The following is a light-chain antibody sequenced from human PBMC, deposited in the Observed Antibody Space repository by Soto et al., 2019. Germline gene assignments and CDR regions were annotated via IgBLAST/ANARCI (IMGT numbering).Light chain of an antibody. Sequence: DIQMTQSPSSLSASVGDRVTITCRASQSISSDLNWYQQKPGQAPKLLIYAAASLQSGAPSRFSGSGSGTDFTLAISSLQPEDCATYYCQQRYSTPWTFGQGTQVEIK. CDR3: QQRYSTPWT. CDR2: AAA. J-gene: IGKJ1*01. CDR1: QSISSD. V-gene: IGKV1-39*01.